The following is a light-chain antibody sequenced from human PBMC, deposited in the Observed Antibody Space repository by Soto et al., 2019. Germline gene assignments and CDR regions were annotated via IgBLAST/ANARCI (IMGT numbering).Light chain of an antibody. Sequence: EIVLTQSPGTLSLSPGETATLSCRASQTFNSDYLAWFQQKPGQAPRLLIYGASTRATDVPDRFSGSGSGADFTLSISRLEPEDFAVYYCQQYGSSPPRTFGQGTKVDIK. CDR3: QQYGSSPPRT. CDR1: QTFNSDY. J-gene: IGKJ1*01. V-gene: IGKV3-20*01. CDR2: GAS.